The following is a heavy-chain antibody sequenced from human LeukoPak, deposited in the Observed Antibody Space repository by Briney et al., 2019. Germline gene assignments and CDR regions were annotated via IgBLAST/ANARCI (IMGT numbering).Heavy chain of an antibody. CDR3: ARGTYGSGSNYMADY. CDR2: IYSGGST. V-gene: IGHV3-66*01. Sequence: GGSLRLSCAASGFTVSSNYMNWVRQAPGKGLEWASVIYSGGSTYYADSVKGRFTISRDNSKNTLYLHMNTLRAEDTAVYYCARGTYGSGSNYMADYWGQGTLVTVSS. J-gene: IGHJ4*02. CDR1: GFTVSSNY. D-gene: IGHD3-10*01.